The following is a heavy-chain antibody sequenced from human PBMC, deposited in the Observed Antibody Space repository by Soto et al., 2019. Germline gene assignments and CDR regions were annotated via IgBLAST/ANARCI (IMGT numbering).Heavy chain of an antibody. D-gene: IGHD4-17*01. CDR3: AKDPSPQPTTVVTPGWFDP. V-gene: IGHV4-31*03. CDR1: GGSIRTGGYY. Sequence: SETLSLTCTVSGGSIRTGGYYWSWIRQHPGKGLEWLGYIYYTGRTYYNPSLKNRLTMSVDMSKSQFSLKLTSLTAAGTAVYYCAKDPSPQPTTVVTPGWFDPWGQGILVTVSS. CDR2: IYYTGRT. J-gene: IGHJ5*02.